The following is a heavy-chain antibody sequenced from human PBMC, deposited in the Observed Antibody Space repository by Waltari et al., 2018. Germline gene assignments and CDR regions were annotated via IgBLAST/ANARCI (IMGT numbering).Heavy chain of an antibody. CDR1: GGTFSSYA. Sequence: QVQLVQSGAEVKKPGSSVKVSCKASGGTFSSYAISWVRQAPGQGLEWMGGIIPIFGTANYGQKFQGRVTITADESTSTAYMELSSLRSEDTAVYYCASGEEVVVVAATPYFQHWGQGTLVTVSS. D-gene: IGHD2-15*01. CDR2: IIPIFGTA. J-gene: IGHJ1*01. V-gene: IGHV1-69*01. CDR3: ASGEEVVVVAATPYFQH.